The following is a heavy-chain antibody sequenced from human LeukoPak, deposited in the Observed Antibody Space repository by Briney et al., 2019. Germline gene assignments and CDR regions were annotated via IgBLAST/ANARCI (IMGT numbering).Heavy chain of an antibody. CDR3: VRDQFYAFDV. CDR1: GFTFTSYT. CDR2: IRTSGGVV. Sequence: GGSLILSCAASGFTFTSYTMNWVRQAPGKGLEWISYIRTSGGVVSYTDSVRGRFTISTDSAKNSLYLQMNSLRDDDTAVYYCVRDQFYAFDVWGQGTMVTVSS. J-gene: IGHJ3*01. V-gene: IGHV3-48*02.